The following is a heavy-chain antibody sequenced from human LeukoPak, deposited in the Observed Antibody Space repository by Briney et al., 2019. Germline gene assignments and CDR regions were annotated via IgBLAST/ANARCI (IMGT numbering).Heavy chain of an antibody. CDR2: ISSSSSII. CDR1: GFTFSSYS. CDR3: ARDGDSSGYYAAFDI. J-gene: IGHJ3*02. D-gene: IGHD3-22*01. V-gene: IGHV3-48*02. Sequence: PGGSLRLSCAASGFTFSSYSMNWVHQAPGKGLEWLSYISSSSSIIYYADSVKGRFTISRDNAKNSLYLQMNSLRDEDTAVYYCARDGDSSGYYAAFDIWGQGTMVTVSS.